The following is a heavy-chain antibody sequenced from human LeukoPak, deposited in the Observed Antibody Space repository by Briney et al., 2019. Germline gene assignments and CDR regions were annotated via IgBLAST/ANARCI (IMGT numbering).Heavy chain of an antibody. D-gene: IGHD3-22*01. V-gene: IGHV3-23*01. J-gene: IGHJ4*02. Sequence: PGGSLRLSCAVSGITLSNYGMSWVRQPPGKGLEWVAGISDSGGRTKYADSVKGRFTISRDNSKNTLYLQMNNLRAEYTAVYFCAKRGVVIRVILVGFHKEAYYFDSWGQGALVTVSS. CDR1: GITLSNYG. CDR2: ISDSGGRT. CDR3: AKRGVVIRVILVGFHKEAYYFDS.